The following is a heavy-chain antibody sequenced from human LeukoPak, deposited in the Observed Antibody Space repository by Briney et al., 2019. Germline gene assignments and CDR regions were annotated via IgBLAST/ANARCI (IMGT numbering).Heavy chain of an antibody. J-gene: IGHJ1*01. V-gene: IGHV3-53*01. CDR2: IYSGGST. CDR1: GFTFSSNY. CDR3: ARGYSSSWYGEYFQH. D-gene: IGHD6-13*01. Sequence: PGGSLRLSCAASGFTFSSNYMSWVRQAPGKGLEWVSVIYSGGSTYYADSVKGRFTISRDNSKNTLYLQMNSLRAEDTAVYYCARGYSSSWYGEYFQHWGQGTLVTVSS.